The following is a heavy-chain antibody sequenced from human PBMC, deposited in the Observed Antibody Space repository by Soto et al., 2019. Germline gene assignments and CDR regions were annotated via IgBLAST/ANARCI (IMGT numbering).Heavy chain of an antibody. CDR3: AINPEEITEHPTYFQP. V-gene: IGHV1-18*04. CDR1: GYTFSRYG. D-gene: IGHD1-20*01. CDR2: ISPYNGNR. Sequence: QVQLVQSGAEVKKPGASVKVSCKTSGYTFSRYGISWVRQAPGQGLEWMGWISPYNGNRNYAQNLQGRVTMTTDTSTRTDYVQLRSMTSDYTAVYYCAINPEEITEHPTYFQPWAQGTLVTVSS. J-gene: IGHJ1*01.